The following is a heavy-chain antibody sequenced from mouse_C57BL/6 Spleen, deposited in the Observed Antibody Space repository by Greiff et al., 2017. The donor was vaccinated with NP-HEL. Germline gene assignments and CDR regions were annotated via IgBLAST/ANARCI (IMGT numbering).Heavy chain of an antibody. Sequence: VQLQQSGAELVRPGASVTLSCKASGYTFTDYEMHWVKQTPVHGLEWIGAIDPETGGTAYNQKFKGKAILTADKSSSTAYMELRSLTSEDSAVYYCTRWGGGNPFAYWGQGTLVTVSA. D-gene: IGHD2-1*01. CDR1: GYTFTDYE. CDR3: TRWGGGNPFAY. CDR2: IDPETGGT. J-gene: IGHJ3*01. V-gene: IGHV1-15*01.